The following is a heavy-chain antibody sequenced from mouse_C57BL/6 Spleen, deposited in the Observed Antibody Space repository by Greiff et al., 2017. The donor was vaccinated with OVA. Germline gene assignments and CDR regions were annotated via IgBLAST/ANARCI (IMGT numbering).Heavy chain of an antibody. CDR3: ARSYGNYLYWYFDG. V-gene: IGHV1-64*01. J-gene: IGHJ1*03. CDR1: GYTFTSYW. Sequence: QVQLQQPGAELVKPGASVKLSCKASGYTFTSYWMHWVKQRPGQGLEWIGMIHPNSGSTNYNEKFKSKATLTVDKSSSTAYMQLSSLTSEDSAVYYCARSYGNYLYWYFDGWGTGTTGTVSS. CDR2: IHPNSGST. D-gene: IGHD2-1*01.